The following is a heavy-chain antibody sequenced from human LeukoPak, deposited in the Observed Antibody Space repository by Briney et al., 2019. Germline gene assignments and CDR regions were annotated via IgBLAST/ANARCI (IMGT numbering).Heavy chain of an antibody. D-gene: IGHD3-10*01. CDR2: ISGSGGST. Sequence: PGGSLRLSCAASGFTFSSYAMSWVRQAPGKGLEWVSAISGSGGSTYYADSVKGRFTISRDNPKNTLYLQMNSLRAEDTAVYYCAKVYGSGSYYDYWGQGTLVTVSS. CDR1: GFTFSSYA. V-gene: IGHV3-23*01. CDR3: AKVYGSGSYYDY. J-gene: IGHJ4*02.